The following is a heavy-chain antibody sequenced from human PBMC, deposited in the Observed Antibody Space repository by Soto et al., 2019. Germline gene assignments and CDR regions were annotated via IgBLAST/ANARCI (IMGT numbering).Heavy chain of an antibody. Sequence: QVQLVESGGGVVQPGVSLRLSCAASGFMFSGYGMHWIRQAPGKGLEWVAVISHDGSEKYYGDSVKGRCTVSRDNSNNTLFLQIDSLRAEDTAVYYCAKLVGGVKAIGAPGDWLDPWGQGTLVTVSS. D-gene: IGHD3-3*01. CDR1: GFMFSGYG. V-gene: IGHV3-30*18. CDR2: ISHDGSEK. CDR3: AKLVGGVKAIGAPGDWLDP. J-gene: IGHJ5*02.